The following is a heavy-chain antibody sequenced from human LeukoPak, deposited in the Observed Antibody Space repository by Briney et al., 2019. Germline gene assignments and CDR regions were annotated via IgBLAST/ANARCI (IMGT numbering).Heavy chain of an antibody. CDR2: INHSGST. V-gene: IGHV4-34*01. J-gene: IGHJ6*02. Sequence: SETLSLTCAVYGGSFSGYYWSWICQPPGKGLEWIGEINHSGSTNYNPSLKSRVTISVDTSKNQFSLKLSSVTAADTAVYYRARGPHSSGYYLFYYYYGMDVWGQGTTVTVSS. CDR1: GGSFSGYY. CDR3: ARGPHSSGYYLFYYYYGMDV. D-gene: IGHD3-22*01.